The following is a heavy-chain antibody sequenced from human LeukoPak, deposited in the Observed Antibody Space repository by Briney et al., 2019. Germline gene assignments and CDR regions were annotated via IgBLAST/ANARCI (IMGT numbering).Heavy chain of an antibody. CDR2: SDPEDGET. CDR3: VTDRARLFWYFDL. Sequence: GASVKVSCKVSGSTLRDVSIHWVRQAPGKGLEYVGGSDPEDGETFHAQNFQGRVTMTEDTSIDTAYMELRSLRSEDTAVYYFVTDRARLFWYFDLWGRGTLVTVSS. J-gene: IGHJ2*01. V-gene: IGHV1-24*01. D-gene: IGHD2-21*02. CDR1: GSTLRDVS.